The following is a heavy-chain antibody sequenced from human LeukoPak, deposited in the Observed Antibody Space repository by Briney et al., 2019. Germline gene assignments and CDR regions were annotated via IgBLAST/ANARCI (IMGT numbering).Heavy chain of an antibody. Sequence: GGSLRLSCAASGFSFSSYSMNWVRQAPGKGLEWVSSITSNSDSIYYANSVRGRFTISRDNAKNSLYLQMNSLRAEDTAFYYCARDSGTVWFGDLDHGSCRGLDVWGQGTTVTVS. CDR1: GFSFSSYS. J-gene: IGHJ6*02. CDR2: ITSNSDSI. V-gene: IGHV3-21*01. D-gene: IGHD3-10*01. CDR3: ARDSGTVWFGDLDHGSCRGLDV.